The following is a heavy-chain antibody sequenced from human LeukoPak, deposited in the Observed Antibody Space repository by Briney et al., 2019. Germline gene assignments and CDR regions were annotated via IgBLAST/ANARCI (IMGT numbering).Heavy chain of an antibody. CDR3: AKAPHYYDSSGYLDY. J-gene: IGHJ4*02. CDR2: FGSAGDT. Sequence: GGSLRLSCATSGFPFSAYDMHWVRQAPRKGLEWVSAFGSAGDTYYPGAVKGRFTISRDNSKNTLYLQMNSLRAEDTAVYYCAKAPHYYDSSGYLDYWGQGTLVTVSS. V-gene: IGHV3-13*01. CDR1: GFPFSAYD. D-gene: IGHD3-22*01.